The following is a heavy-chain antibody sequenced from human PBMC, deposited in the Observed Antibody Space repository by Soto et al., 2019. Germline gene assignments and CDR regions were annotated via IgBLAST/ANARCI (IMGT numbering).Heavy chain of an antibody. CDR3: AKDGSTYGSGSYPYYYYYMDV. CDR1: GFTFSSYG. V-gene: IGHV3-30*18. CDR2: ISYDGSNK. D-gene: IGHD3-10*01. J-gene: IGHJ6*03. Sequence: GGSLRLSCAASGFTFSSYGMHWVRQAPGKGLEWVAVISYDGSNKYYADSVKGRFTISRDNSKNTLYLQMNSLRAEDTAVYYCAKDGSTYGSGSYPYYYYYMDVWGKGTTVTVSS.